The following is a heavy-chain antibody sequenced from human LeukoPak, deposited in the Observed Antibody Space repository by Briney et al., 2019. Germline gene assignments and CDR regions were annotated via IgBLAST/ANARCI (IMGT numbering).Heavy chain of an antibody. Sequence: GGSLRLSCAASGFTFSSYAMSWVRQAPGKGLEWVSAVSGSGGSTYYADSVKGRFTISRDNSKNTLYLQINSLRAEDTAVYYCAKDEPDHYQRNYEPQDWGQGTLVTVSS. CDR3: AKDEPDHYQRNYEPQD. D-gene: IGHD1-14*01. CDR2: VSGSGGST. V-gene: IGHV3-23*01. CDR1: GFTFSSYA. J-gene: IGHJ4*02.